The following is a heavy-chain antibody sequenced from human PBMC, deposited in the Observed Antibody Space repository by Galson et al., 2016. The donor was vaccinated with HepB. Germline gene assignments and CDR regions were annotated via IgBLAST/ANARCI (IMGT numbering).Heavy chain of an antibody. Sequence: CAISGDSVSNDHSAWHWIRQSASRGLEWLGRTYYRSEWYHDYAESVQGRIAIIPDTSTNQLSLQLNTVTPEDTALYYCANAKAAGTAFYLWGQGAMVTVSS. CDR3: ANAKAAGTAFYL. V-gene: IGHV6-1*01. J-gene: IGHJ3*01. CDR2: TYYRSEWYH. D-gene: IGHD6-13*01. CDR1: GDSVSNDHSA.